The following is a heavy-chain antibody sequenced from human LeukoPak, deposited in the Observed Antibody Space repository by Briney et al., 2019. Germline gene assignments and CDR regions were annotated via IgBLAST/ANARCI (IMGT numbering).Heavy chain of an antibody. V-gene: IGHV4-34*01. D-gene: IGHD2/OR15-2a*01. J-gene: IGHJ6*03. CDR1: GGSFSGYY. CDR2: IYHSGST. Sequence: SETLSLTCAVYGGSFSGYYWTWIRQPPGKGLEWIGEIYHSGSTNYNPSLKSRVTISVDTSKNQFSLKLSSVTAADTAVYYCARREGETTFYYYYYMDVWGKGTPVTVSS. CDR3: ARREGETTFYYYYYMDV.